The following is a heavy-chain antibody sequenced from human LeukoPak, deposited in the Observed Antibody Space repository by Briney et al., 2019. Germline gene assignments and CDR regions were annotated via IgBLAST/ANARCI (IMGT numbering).Heavy chain of an antibody. Sequence: SSETLSLTCTVSGGSISSYYWSWIRQPPGKGLEWIGYIYYSGSTNYNPSLKSRVTISVDTSKNQFSLKLSSVTAADTAVYYCARGHYDFWSGYPYYFDYWGQGTLVTVSS. V-gene: IGHV4-59*08. CDR1: GGSISSYY. D-gene: IGHD3-3*01. CDR2: IYYSGST. CDR3: ARGHYDFWSGYPYYFDY. J-gene: IGHJ4*02.